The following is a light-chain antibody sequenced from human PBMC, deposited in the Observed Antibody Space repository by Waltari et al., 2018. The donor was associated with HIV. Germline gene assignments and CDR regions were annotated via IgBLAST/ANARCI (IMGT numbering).Light chain of an antibody. CDR3: AAWDDSLNGPV. CDR2: SNN. J-gene: IGLJ2*01. V-gene: IGLV1-44*01. Sequence: QSVLTQPPSASGTPGQRVTISCSGSSSNIGSNTVHWYQQLPRTAPKHLSYSNNQGPSGVPGRFSGSKSGTSASLAIGGLQSEDEADYYCAAWDDSLNGPVFGGGTKLTVL. CDR1: SSNIGSNT.